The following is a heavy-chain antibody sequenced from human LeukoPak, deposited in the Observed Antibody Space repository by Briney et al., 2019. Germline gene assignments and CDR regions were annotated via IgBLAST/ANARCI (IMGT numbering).Heavy chain of an antibody. J-gene: IGHJ4*02. V-gene: IGHV3-23*01. D-gene: IGHD3-3*01. CDR1: GLSFNTFA. Sequence: GRSLRLSCTASGLSFNTFAMSWVRQAPARGPEWLSSMKGTGETFYADSVRGRFTLSRDDSRNTIYLQLTNLRVEDTAIYYCARASWVSSADAVRWGQGTVVTVSS. CDR2: MKGTGET. CDR3: ARASWVSSADAVR.